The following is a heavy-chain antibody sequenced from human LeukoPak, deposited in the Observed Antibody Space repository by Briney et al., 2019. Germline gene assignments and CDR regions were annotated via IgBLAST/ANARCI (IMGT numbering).Heavy chain of an antibody. Sequence: GGSLRLSCAASGFTFSSYSMNWVRQAPGKGLEWVSSISSSSSYIFYADSVKGRFTISRDNAKNSLYLQMNSLRAEDTAVYYCAIDMEGGPVWDAFDIWGQGTMVTVSS. CDR3: AIDMEGGPVWDAFDI. V-gene: IGHV3-21*01. D-gene: IGHD1-26*01. CDR1: GFTFSSYS. CDR2: ISSSSSYI. J-gene: IGHJ3*02.